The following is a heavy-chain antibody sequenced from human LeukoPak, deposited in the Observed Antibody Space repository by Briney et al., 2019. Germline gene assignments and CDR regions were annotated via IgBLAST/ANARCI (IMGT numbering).Heavy chain of an antibody. J-gene: IGHJ4*02. D-gene: IGHD2-2*01. CDR1: GGSFSSRKYF. CDR3: ARHGNVVVVPAAKGFDY. CDR2: IYYSGNS. V-gene: IGHV4-39*01. Sequence: PSETLYLTCTVSGGSFSSRKYFWVWIGQPPGKGLEWIGSIYYSGNSYYNPSLKSRVTISVDTSKNHFSMKLRSVMAADTAVYYCARHGNVVVVPAAKGFDYWGQGTQVTVSS.